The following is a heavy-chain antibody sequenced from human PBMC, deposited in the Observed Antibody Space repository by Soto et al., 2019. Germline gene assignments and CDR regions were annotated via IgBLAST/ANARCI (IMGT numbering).Heavy chain of an antibody. CDR1: GGSITTGGYY. CDR3: ARTKCSGGSCYSWSLDY. J-gene: IGHJ4*02. V-gene: IGHV4-31*03. Sequence: SETLSLTCTVSGGSITTGGYYWSWIRQLPGKGLEWIGHRYYSESTYYNPSLKSRVSISLDTSKNKFSLKLSFVTAADTAMYFCARTKCSGGSCYSWSLDYWGQGTPVTVSS. D-gene: IGHD2-15*01. CDR2: RYYSEST.